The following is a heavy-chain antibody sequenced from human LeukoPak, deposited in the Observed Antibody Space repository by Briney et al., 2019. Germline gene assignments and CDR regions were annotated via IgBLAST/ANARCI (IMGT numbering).Heavy chain of an antibody. CDR1: GYSFTNFG. Sequence: SVKVSCKTSGYSFTNFGISWVRQAPGQGLEWMGGIIPIFGTANYTQKFQGRVTITADESTSTAYMELSSLRSEDTAVYYCARGALGLTSGYFDYWGQGTLVTVSS. CDR2: IIPIFGTA. CDR3: ARGALGLTSGYFDY. V-gene: IGHV1-69*13. J-gene: IGHJ4*02. D-gene: IGHD3-10*01.